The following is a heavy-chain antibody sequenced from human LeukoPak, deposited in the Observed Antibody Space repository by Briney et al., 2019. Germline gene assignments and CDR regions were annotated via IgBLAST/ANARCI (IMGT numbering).Heavy chain of an antibody. D-gene: IGHD2-2*01. CDR2: ISAHNGNT. V-gene: IGHV1-18*01. Sequence: GASVKVSCKASGYTFTSYGISWVRQAPGRGLEWMGWISAHNGNTNYAQKLQGRVTMTTDTSTSTAYMELRSLRSDDTAVYYCARDRNRYYSSTSCYPLFDYWGQGTLVTVSS. J-gene: IGHJ4*02. CDR1: GYTFTSYG. CDR3: ARDRNRYYSSTSCYPLFDY.